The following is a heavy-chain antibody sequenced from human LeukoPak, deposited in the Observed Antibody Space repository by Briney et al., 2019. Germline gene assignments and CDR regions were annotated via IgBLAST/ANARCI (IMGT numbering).Heavy chain of an antibody. CDR3: GKGGGAADF. CDR1: GFTFRSSA. V-gene: IGHV3-23*01. J-gene: IGHJ4*02. D-gene: IGHD3-16*01. Sequence: GGSLRLSCAASGFTFRSSAMTWVRQAPGKGLEWVSAISGDGDDTIHADSVKGRLTISRDNSKNTLYLQMNSLRGGDTAVYYCGKGGGAADFWGQGTLVTVSS. CDR2: ISGDGDDT.